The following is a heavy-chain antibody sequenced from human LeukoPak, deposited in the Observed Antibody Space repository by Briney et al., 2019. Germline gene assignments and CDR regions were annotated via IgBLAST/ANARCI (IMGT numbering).Heavy chain of an antibody. CDR3: ARSPDILTGENFDY. Sequence: ASVKLSCKASGYTFSGYYMHWVRQAPGQGLEWMGWINPKSGGTNEAQKFHDRVTMTRYTSIRTAYMEVSRLRSDDTAVYYCARSPDILTGENFDYWGQGTLVTVSS. V-gene: IGHV1-2*02. CDR1: GYTFSGYY. J-gene: IGHJ4*02. D-gene: IGHD3-9*01. CDR2: INPKSGGT.